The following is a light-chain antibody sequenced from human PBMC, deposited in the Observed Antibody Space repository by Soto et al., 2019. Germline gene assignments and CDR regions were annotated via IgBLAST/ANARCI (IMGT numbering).Light chain of an antibody. CDR3: QHYNNWPPWT. CDR2: GAS. J-gene: IGKJ2*02. CDR1: PSVSSN. Sequence: EIVMTQSPATLSVSPGERATLSCRASPSVSSNLAWYQQKPGQAPRLLIYGASTRATGIPARFSGSGSGTVFTLTISSLQSEDFAVYYCQHYNNWPPWTFGQGTKQEIK. V-gene: IGKV3-15*01.